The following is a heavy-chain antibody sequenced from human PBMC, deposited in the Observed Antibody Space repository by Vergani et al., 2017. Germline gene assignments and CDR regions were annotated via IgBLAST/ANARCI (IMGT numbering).Heavy chain of an antibody. CDR1: GGSFSGYY. CDR3: ARGLRSIVVVPAADPPPCWFDY. Sequence: QVQLQQWGAGLLKPSETLTLTCAVYGGSFSGYYWSWIRQPPGEGLEWIGEINHSGSTNYNPSLKSRVTISVDTSKNQFSLKLSSVTAADTAVYYCARGLRSIVVVPAADPPPCWFDYWGQGTLVTVSS. V-gene: IGHV4-34*01. J-gene: IGHJ4*02. D-gene: IGHD2-2*01. CDR2: INHSGST.